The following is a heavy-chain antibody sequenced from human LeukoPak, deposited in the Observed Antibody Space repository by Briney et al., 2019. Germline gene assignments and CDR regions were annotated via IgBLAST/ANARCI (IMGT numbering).Heavy chain of an antibody. CDR3: ASRGFDYYGSGTTFDY. Sequence: PSETLSLTCAVYGGSFSGYYWSWIRQPPGKGLEWIGETNHSGSTNYNPSLKSRVTISVDTSKNQFSLKLRSVTAADTAVYYCASRGFDYYGSGTTFDYWGEGTLVTVSS. J-gene: IGHJ4*02. CDR1: GGSFSGYY. CDR2: TNHSGST. D-gene: IGHD3-10*01. V-gene: IGHV4-34*01.